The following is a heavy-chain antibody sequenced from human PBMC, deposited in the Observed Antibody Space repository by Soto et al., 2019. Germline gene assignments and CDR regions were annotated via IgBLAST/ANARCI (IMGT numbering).Heavy chain of an antibody. Sequence: QVQLQESGPGLVKPSETLSLTCTVSGGSISSYYWSWIRQPPGKGLEWIGYIYYSGSTNYNPSLKSRVTISVDTSKNQFSLKLSSVTAADTAVYYCARSGSYPIYFQHWGQGTLVTVSS. CDR2: IYYSGST. D-gene: IGHD1-26*01. J-gene: IGHJ1*01. CDR3: ARSGSYPIYFQH. V-gene: IGHV4-59*01. CDR1: GGSISSYY.